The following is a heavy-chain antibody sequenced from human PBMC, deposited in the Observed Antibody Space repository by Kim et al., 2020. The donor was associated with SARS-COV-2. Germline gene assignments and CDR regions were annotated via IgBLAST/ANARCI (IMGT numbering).Heavy chain of an antibody. CDR3: AKVWGTFLFDIAVAQVEDRYYFDY. CDR1: GFTFSSYA. D-gene: IGHD6-19*01. V-gene: IGHV3-23*01. J-gene: IGHJ4*02. Sequence: GGSLRLSCAASGFTFSSYAMSWVRQAPGKGLEWVSAISGSGGSTYYADSVKGRFTISRDNSKNTLYLQMNSLRAEDTAVYYCAKVWGTFLFDIAVAQVEDRYYFDYWGQGTLVTVSS. CDR2: ISGSGGST.